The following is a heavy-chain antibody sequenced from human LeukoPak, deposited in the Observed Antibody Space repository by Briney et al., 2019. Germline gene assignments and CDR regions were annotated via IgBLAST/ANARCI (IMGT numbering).Heavy chain of an antibody. V-gene: IGHV5-51*01. CDR1: GYSFTSYW. D-gene: IGHD1-26*01. J-gene: IGHJ4*02. Sequence: GESLKISCKGSGYSFTSYWIGWVRQMPGKGLEWMGIIYPGDSDTRYSPSFQGPVTISADKSISTAYLQWSRLKASDTAMYYCARLGIEGIVGATGLEYWGQGTLVTVSS. CDR2: IYPGDSDT. CDR3: ARLGIEGIVGATGLEY.